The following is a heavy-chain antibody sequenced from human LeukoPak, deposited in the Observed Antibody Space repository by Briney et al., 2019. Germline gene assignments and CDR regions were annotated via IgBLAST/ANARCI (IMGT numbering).Heavy chain of an antibody. Sequence: PSETLSLTCTVSGGSISSYYWSWIRQPPGKGLEWIGYIYYSGSTNYNPSLKSRVTISVDTSKNQFSLKLSSVTAADTAVYYYARGRDGYPTGLGYWGQGTLVTVSS. CDR2: IYYSGST. D-gene: IGHD5-24*01. V-gene: IGHV4-59*01. CDR1: GGSISSYY. CDR3: ARGRDGYPTGLGY. J-gene: IGHJ4*02.